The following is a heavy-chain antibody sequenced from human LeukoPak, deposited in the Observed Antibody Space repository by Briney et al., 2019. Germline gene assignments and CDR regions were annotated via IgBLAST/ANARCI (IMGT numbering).Heavy chain of an antibody. J-gene: IGHJ4*02. D-gene: IGHD2-15*01. V-gene: IGHV4-59*01. CDR3: ARGGGNAQFDY. CDR2: IYYSGSA. CDR1: GGSISSYY. Sequence: PSETLSLTCTVSGGSISSYYWSWIRQPPGKGLEWIGYIYYSGSANYTPSLKSRVTISVDTSKNQLSLKLNSVTAADTAVYYCARGGGNAQFDYWGQGTLVTVSS.